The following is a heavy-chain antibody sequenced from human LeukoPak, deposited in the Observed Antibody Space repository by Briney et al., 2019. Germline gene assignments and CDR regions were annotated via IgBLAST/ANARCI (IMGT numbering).Heavy chain of an antibody. CDR3: ARLPNPRYYYDSSGYYNNY. CDR1: GYTFTSYD. V-gene: IGHV1-8*01. CDR2: MNPNSGNT. D-gene: IGHD3-22*01. J-gene: IGHJ4*02. Sequence: ASVKVSCKASGYTFTSYDINLVRQATGQGLEWMGWMNPNSGNTGYAQKFQGRVTMTRNTSISTAYMELSSLRSEDTAVYYCARLPNPRYYYDSSGYYNNYWGQGTLVTVSS.